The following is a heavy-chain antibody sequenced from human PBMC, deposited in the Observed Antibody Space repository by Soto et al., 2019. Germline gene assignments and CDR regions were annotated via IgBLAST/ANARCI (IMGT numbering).Heavy chain of an antibody. Sequence: GGSLRLSCAASGFTFSNYAMHWVRQAPGKGLEWVAVISYDGSNKYYADSVKGRFTISRDNSKNTLYLQMNSLRAEDTAVYYCARALAGYYDSSGYFDYWGQGTLVTVSS. D-gene: IGHD3-22*01. CDR2: ISYDGSNK. CDR1: GFTFSNYA. V-gene: IGHV3-30-3*01. J-gene: IGHJ4*02. CDR3: ARALAGYYDSSGYFDY.